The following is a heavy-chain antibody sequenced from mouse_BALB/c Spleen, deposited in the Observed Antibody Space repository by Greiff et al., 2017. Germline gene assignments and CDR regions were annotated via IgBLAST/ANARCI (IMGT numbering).Heavy chain of an antibody. V-gene: IGHV1-80*01. CDR1: GYAFSSYW. CDR2: IYPGDGDT. D-gene: IGHD2-14*01. CDR3: ARPSYYRYDFDY. J-gene: IGHJ2*01. Sequence: QVQLQQSGAELVRPGSSVKISCKASGYAFSSYWMNWVKQRPGQGLEWIGQIYPGDGDTNYNGKFKGKATLTADKSSSTAYMQLSSLTSEDSAVYFCARPSYYRYDFDYWGQGTTLTVSS.